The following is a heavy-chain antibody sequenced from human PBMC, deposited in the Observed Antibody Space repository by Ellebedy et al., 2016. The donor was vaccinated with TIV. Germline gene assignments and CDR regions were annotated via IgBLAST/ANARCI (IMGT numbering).Heavy chain of an antibody. CDR3: ARGFYEKFDP. V-gene: IGHV1-18*04. CDR2: ISAYNGDT. Sequence: ASVKVSCKASGYTFSSYGISWVRQAPGQGLEWMGWISAYNGDTNYAQKFQGRVTMTIDTFASTAYLELRSLRSDDTAVYYCARGFYEKFDPWGQGTLVTVSS. D-gene: IGHD2/OR15-2a*01. J-gene: IGHJ5*02. CDR1: GYTFSSYG.